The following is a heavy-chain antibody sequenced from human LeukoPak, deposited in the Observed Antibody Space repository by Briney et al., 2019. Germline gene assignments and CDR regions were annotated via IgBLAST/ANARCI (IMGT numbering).Heavy chain of an antibody. CDR2: IWYDGSNK. CDR3: ARGVYYDSSGSIDYYFDY. D-gene: IGHD3-22*01. CDR1: GFTFSSYG. J-gene: IGHJ4*02. Sequence: GGSLRLSCAASGFTFSSYGMHWVRQAPGEGLEWVAVIWYDGSNKYYADSAKGRFTISRDNSKNTLYLQMNSLRAEDTAVYYCARGVYYDSSGSIDYYFDYWGQGTLVTVSP. V-gene: IGHV3-33*01.